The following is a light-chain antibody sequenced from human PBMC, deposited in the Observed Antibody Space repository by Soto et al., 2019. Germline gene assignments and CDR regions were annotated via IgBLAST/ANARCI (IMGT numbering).Light chain of an antibody. CDR2: SNS. Sequence: QSVVTQPPSVSGAPGQRVTISCTGSSSNIGAGYTVNWYRQVPGTTPKLLIYSNSHRPSGVPDRFSGSKSRTSASLAITGLQAEDEADYYCQAYDMKLRGWVFGGGTKVTVL. CDR1: SSNIGAGYT. CDR3: QAYDMKLRGWV. J-gene: IGLJ3*02. V-gene: IGLV1-40*01.